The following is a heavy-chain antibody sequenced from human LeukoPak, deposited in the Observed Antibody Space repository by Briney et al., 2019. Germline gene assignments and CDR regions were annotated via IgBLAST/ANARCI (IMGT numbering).Heavy chain of an antibody. CDR2: ITGSGDTT. Sequence: GGSLRLSCTASGFIFSIYAMTWVRLAPGKGLERVSAITGSGDTTFYADSVQGRFTISRDNSKNTLYLQMNSLRAEDAAIYYCAKFASGWGIGYWGQGTLVTVSS. D-gene: IGHD6-19*01. CDR3: AKFASGWGIGY. CDR1: GFIFSIYA. J-gene: IGHJ4*02. V-gene: IGHV3-23*01.